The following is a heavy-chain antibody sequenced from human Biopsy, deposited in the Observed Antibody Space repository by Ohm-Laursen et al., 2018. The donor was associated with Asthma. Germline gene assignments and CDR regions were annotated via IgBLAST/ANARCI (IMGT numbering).Heavy chain of an antibody. CDR2: IYYTGSD. D-gene: IGHD3-10*01. V-gene: IGHV4-61*01. CDR1: GGSVSTGSYY. Sequence: SDTLSLTWAVSGGSVSTGSYYWSWIRQPPGKGLEWLGYIYYTGSDNYNPSLKRRVTISVDTSKNQFSLRLNSVTAADTAVYYCARGPNYHGSGRAPIGMDVWGQGTTVTVSS. J-gene: IGHJ6*02. CDR3: ARGPNYHGSGRAPIGMDV.